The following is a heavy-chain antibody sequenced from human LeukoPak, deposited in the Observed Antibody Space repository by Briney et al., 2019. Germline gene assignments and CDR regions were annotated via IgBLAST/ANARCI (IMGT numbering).Heavy chain of an antibody. Sequence: GRSLRLSCAASGLTFSSYGMHWVRQAPGKGLEWVAVISYDGSNKYYADSVKGRFTISRDNSKNTLYLQMNSLRAEDTAVYYCANGRTKGYDSSGYYSDPSIDYWGQGTLVTVSS. CDR2: ISYDGSNK. CDR1: GLTFSSYG. J-gene: IGHJ4*02. V-gene: IGHV3-30*18. CDR3: ANGRTKGYDSSGYYSDPSIDY. D-gene: IGHD3-22*01.